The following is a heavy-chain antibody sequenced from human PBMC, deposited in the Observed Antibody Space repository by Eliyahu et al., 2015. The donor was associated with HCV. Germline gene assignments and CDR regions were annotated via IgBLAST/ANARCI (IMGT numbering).Heavy chain of an antibody. D-gene: IGHD2-2*01. CDR3: AIPPGRYCSSTSCYHGGRYAFDI. CDR1: GGSISSTSYY. V-gene: IGHV4-39*01. J-gene: IGHJ3*02. Sequence: QLQLQESGPGLVKPSETLSLTCTVSGGSISSTSYYWGWIRQPPGKGLEWIGSIYYSGSTYYNPSLKSRVTISVDTSKNQFSLKLSSVTAADTAVYYCAIPPGRYCSSTSCYHGGRYAFDIWGQGTMVTVSS. CDR2: IYYSGST.